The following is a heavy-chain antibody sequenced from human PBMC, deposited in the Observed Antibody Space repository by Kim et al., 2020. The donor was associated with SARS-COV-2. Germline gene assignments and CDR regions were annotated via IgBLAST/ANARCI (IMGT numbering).Heavy chain of an antibody. J-gene: IGHJ4*02. Sequence: GGSLRLSCAASGFTFSSYAMGWVRRAPGRGLEWVSVMSGSGGSIYFAGSVKGRFTISRDNSKNTLYLQMNGLRAEDTAVYYCAKDFKGGCSNTGCSGAWTDYWGQGTLVTVSS. V-gene: IGHV3-23*01. CDR2: MSGSGGSI. D-gene: IGHD2-2*01. CDR3: AKDFKGGCSNTGCSGAWTDY. CDR1: GFTFSSYA.